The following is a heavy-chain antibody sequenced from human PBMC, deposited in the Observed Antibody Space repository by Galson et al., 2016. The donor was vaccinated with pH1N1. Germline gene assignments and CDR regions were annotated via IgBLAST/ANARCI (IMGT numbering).Heavy chain of an antibody. CDR2: VYTSGRT. CDR1: GGSISSRY. Sequence: SETLSLTCTVSGGSISSRYWSWIRQPAGKGLEWIGRVYTSGRTDSNPSLKSRVTMSMDTSNSQFSMILNSVTAADSAVYYCARQAYDISWFFGGFDIWGQGTMVTVSS. CDR3: ARQAYDISWFFGGFDI. V-gene: IGHV4-4*07. J-gene: IGHJ3*02. D-gene: IGHD6-13*01.